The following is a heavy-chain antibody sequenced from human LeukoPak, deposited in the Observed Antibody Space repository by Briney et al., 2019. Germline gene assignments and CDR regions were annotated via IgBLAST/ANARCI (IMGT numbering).Heavy chain of an antibody. Sequence: ASVKVSCKASGYTFTGYYLHWVRQAPGQGLEWMGWINPNTGGTKYAQKFQGRVTMTRDTSISTAYMELSRLRSDDTAVYYCARVLVRGDPDFDYWGQGTLVTVSS. CDR3: ARVLVRGDPDFDY. V-gene: IGHV1-2*02. CDR1: GYTFTGYY. CDR2: INPNTGGT. D-gene: IGHD2-8*01. J-gene: IGHJ4*02.